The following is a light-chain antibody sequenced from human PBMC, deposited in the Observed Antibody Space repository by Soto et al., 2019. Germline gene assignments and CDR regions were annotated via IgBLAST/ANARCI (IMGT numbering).Light chain of an antibody. CDR3: CSSAGSSTPWV. CDR2: EGS. V-gene: IGLV2-23*01. Sequence: QSALTQPASVSGSPGQSITISCTGTSSDVGSYNLVSWYQQHPGKAPKLMIYEGSKRPSGVSNRFSGSKSGNTASLTISGVQAEDEAGYYCCSSAGSSTPWVFGGGTKLTVL. J-gene: IGLJ3*02. CDR1: SSDVGSYNL.